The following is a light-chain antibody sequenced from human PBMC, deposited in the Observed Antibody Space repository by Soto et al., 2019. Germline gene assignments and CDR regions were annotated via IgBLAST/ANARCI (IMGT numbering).Light chain of an antibody. Sequence: DLQMTQSPSTLSASVGDRVTITCRASQSISASLAWYQQKPGKAPNLLIYKASTLESGVPSRFSGSGSETEFTLTISSLQPDDFATYYCQQYKTYSGTFGPGTKVAI. CDR2: KAS. CDR1: QSISAS. J-gene: IGKJ3*01. CDR3: QQYKTYSGT. V-gene: IGKV1-5*03.